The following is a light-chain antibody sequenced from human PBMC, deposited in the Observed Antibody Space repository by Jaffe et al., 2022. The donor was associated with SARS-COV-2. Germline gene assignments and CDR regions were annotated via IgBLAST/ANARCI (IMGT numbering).Light chain of an antibody. CDR2: DVN. CDR1: SSDVGGYNY. CDR3: SSYASSSTSMV. J-gene: IGLJ2*01. V-gene: IGLV2-14*01. Sequence: QSALTQTASVSGSPGQSITISCTGTSSDVGGYNYVSWYQQHPGKAPKLMIYDVNNRPSGVSNRFSASKSGNTASLTISGLQAEDEADYYCSSYASSSTSMVFGGGTKLTVL.